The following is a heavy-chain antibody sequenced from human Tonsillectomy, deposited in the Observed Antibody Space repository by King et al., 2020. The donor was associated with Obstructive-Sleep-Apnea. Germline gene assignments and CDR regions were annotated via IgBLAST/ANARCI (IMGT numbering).Heavy chain of an antibody. V-gene: IGHV2-26*01. CDR2: IFSNDEK. J-gene: IGHJ6*02. D-gene: IGHD2-21*01. CDR1: GFSLSNARMG. Sequence: TLKESGPVLVKPTETLTLTCTVSGFSLSNARMGVSWIRQPPGKALEWLAHIFSNDEKSYSTSLKSRLTISKDTSKSQVVLTMTNMDPVDTATYYCAWTLLPHIVVAPPRPPLYGMDVWGQGTTVTVSS. CDR3: AWTLLPHIVVAPPRPPLYGMDV.